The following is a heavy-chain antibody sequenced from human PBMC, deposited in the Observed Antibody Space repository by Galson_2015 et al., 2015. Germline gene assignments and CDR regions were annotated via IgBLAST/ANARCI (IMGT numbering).Heavy chain of an antibody. Sequence: SLRLSCAASGFTFSIYRMNWVRQAPGKGLEWVSYISGGDGHIFDADSVQGRFTISRDNAKISLYRQMNSLREEYTAIYYCARDHNWGIDYWGQGTLVTVSS. CDR3: ARDHNWGIDY. V-gene: IGHV3-48*02. D-gene: IGHD7-27*01. CDR1: GFTFSIYR. J-gene: IGHJ4*02. CDR2: ISGGDGHI.